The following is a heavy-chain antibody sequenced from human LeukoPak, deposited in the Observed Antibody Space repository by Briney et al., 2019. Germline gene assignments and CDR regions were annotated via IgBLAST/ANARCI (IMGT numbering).Heavy chain of an antibody. D-gene: IGHD3-22*01. CDR1: GFTFSSYS. CDR3: AREDSSGFLFDY. V-gene: IGHV3-21*01. J-gene: IGHJ4*02. Sequence: PGGSLRLSCAASGFTFSSYSMNWVRQAPGKGLEWVSSISSSSSYIYYADSVKGRFTISRDNAKNSLYLQMNSLRAEDTAVYYCAREDSSGFLFDYWGQGTLVTVSS. CDR2: ISSSSSYI.